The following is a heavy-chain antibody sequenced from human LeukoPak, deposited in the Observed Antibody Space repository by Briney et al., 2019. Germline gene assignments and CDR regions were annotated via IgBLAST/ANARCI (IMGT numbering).Heavy chain of an antibody. Sequence: GASVKVSCEASGYTFTGYYMHWVRQAPGQGLEWMGWINPNSGGTNYAQKFQGRVTMTRDTSISTAYMELSRLRSDDTAVYYCASSDYYDSSGPDYWGQGTLVTVSS. J-gene: IGHJ4*02. V-gene: IGHV1-2*02. CDR3: ASSDYYDSSGPDY. CDR2: INPNSGGT. D-gene: IGHD3-22*01. CDR1: GYTFTGYY.